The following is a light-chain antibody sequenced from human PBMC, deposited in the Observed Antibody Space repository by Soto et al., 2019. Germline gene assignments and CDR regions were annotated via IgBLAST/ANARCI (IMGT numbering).Light chain of an antibody. CDR1: QRVSNNY. CDR2: GAS. CDR3: QQFGSSPPMT. J-gene: IGKJ5*01. Sequence: EIVLTQSPGTLSLSPGERATLSCRASQRVSNNYLAWYQQKPGQAPRLLIYGASNRATGIPDRFSGSGSGTDFTLSISRLEPEDFAVYYCQQFGSSPPMTFGQGTRLEIK. V-gene: IGKV3-20*01.